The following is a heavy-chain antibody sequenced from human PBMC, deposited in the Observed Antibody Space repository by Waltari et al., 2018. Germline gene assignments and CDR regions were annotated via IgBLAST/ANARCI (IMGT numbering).Heavy chain of an antibody. CDR1: GYSISSGYY. V-gene: IGHV4-38-2*02. CDR2: IYHSGST. CDR3: ARDGYSSGGHV. Sequence: QVQLQESGPGLVKPSETLSLTCAVSGYSISSGYYWGWIRQPPGKGLEWIGSIYHSGSTYYNPSLKSRVTISVDTSKNQFSLKLSSVTAADTALYYCARDGYSSGGHVWGQGTTVTVSS. J-gene: IGHJ6*02. D-gene: IGHD6-19*01.